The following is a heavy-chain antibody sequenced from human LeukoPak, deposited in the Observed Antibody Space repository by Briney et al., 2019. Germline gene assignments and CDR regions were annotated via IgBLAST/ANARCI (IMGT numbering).Heavy chain of an antibody. CDR1: GFTFTGFY. D-gene: IGHD2-21*02. V-gene: IGHV1-2*02. CDR3: ARRVVVTATTGGWFDP. CDR2: INPNSGGT. Sequence: ASVKVSCKASGFTFTGFYMHWVRQAPGQGLEWMGWINPNSGGTNYAQKFQGRVTMTRDTSINTAYMELSRLRSDDTAVYYCARRVVVTATTGGWFDPWGQGTLVTVSS. J-gene: IGHJ5*02.